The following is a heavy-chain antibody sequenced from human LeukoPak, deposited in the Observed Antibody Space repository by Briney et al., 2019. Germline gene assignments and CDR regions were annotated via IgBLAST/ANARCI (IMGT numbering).Heavy chain of an antibody. V-gene: IGHV3-13*04. CDR3: VREIRHSSGWFFDY. CDR1: GFTFSSYD. D-gene: IGHD6-19*01. J-gene: IGHJ4*02. CDR2: IDTNGDT. Sequence: GGSLRLSCAASGFTFSSYDMHWVRQVIGNGLEWVSAIDTNGDTYYAGSVKGRFTISRENAKNSLYLQMNSLRAGDTAVYYCVREIRHSSGWFFDYWGQGALVTVSS.